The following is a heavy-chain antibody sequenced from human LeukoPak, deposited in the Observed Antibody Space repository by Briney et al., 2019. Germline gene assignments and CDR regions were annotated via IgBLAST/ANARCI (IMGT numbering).Heavy chain of an antibody. Sequence: PGRSLRLSCAASGFTFSSYGMHWVRQAPGKGLEWVAVISYDGSNKYYADSVKGRFTISRDNSKNTLYLQMNSLRAEDTAVYYCARGAPKAAAADYWGQGTLVTVSS. J-gene: IGHJ4*02. CDR1: GFTFSSYG. CDR2: ISYDGSNK. D-gene: IGHD6-13*01. CDR3: ARGAPKAAAADY. V-gene: IGHV3-30*03.